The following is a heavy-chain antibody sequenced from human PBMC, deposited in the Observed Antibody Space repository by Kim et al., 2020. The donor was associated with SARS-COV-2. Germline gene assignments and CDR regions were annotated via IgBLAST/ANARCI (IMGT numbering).Heavy chain of an antibody. D-gene: IGHD5-12*01. CDR3: AKNWQWLRGFDY. V-gene: IGHV3-23*01. J-gene: IGHJ4*02. Sequence: YYADSVKGRFTISRDNSKNTLYLQMNSLRAEDTAVYYCAKNWQWLRGFDYWGQGTLVTVSS.